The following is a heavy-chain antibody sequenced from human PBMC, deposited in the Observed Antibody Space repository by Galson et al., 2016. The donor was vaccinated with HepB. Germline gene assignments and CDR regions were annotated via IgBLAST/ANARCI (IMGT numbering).Heavy chain of an antibody. J-gene: IGHJ4*02. Sequence: SETLSLTCTVSGDSVSTTNYLWDWIRQPPGKGLEWLGSIYYSGTTYYNPSLKSRVSISIDTSKNQFSLRLRSLTAADTAVYYCARDHAYAWGQVGHWGQGTVASVSS. CDR3: ARDHAYAWGQVGH. CDR1: GDSVSTTNYL. D-gene: IGHD3-16*01. V-gene: IGHV4-39*07. CDR2: IYYSGTT.